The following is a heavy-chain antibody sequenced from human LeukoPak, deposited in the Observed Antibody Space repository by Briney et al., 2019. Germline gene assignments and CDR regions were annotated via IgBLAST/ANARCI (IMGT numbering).Heavy chain of an antibody. Sequence: SVKVSCKASGGTFSSYAISWVRQAPGQGLEWMGGIIPIFGTANYAQKFQGRVTITTDESTSTAYMELSSLRSEDTAVYYCAGDKKHRTYCDFWSGYYGFDPWGQGTLLTVSS. V-gene: IGHV1-69*05. CDR3: AGDKKHRTYCDFWSGYYGFDP. CDR2: IIPIFGTA. CDR1: GGTFSSYA. D-gene: IGHD3-3*01. J-gene: IGHJ5*02.